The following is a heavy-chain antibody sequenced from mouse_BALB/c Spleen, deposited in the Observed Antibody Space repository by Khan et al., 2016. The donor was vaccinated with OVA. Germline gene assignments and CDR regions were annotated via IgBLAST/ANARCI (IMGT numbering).Heavy chain of an antibody. V-gene: IGHV2-2*02. CDR2: IWSGGST. J-gene: IGHJ3*01. CDR1: GFSLTTYG. D-gene: IGHD2-4*01. Sequence: QVQLRESGPGLVQPSQSLSITCTVSGFSLTTYGVHWVRQSPGKGLEWLGVIWSGGSTDYNAAFISRLSISKDNSKSQVFFKMNSLQANDTAIYYCARNYDYDEGLAYWGQGTLVTVSA. CDR3: ARNYDYDEGLAY.